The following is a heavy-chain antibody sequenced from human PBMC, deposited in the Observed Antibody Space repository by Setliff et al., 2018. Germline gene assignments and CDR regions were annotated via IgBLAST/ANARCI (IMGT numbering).Heavy chain of an antibody. CDR3: AISSLSICSGGSCPNAFDI. V-gene: IGHV1-18*01. D-gene: IGHD2-15*01. Sequence: ASVKVSCKASGHIFSSYGISWVRQAPGQGLEWMGWISSYNDVTNYEQRFQGRVTMTTDTSASAAYMELRGLRPDDTAIYYCAISSLSICSGGSCPNAFDIWGQGTTVTVSS. CDR2: ISSYNDVT. CDR1: GHIFSSYG. J-gene: IGHJ3*02.